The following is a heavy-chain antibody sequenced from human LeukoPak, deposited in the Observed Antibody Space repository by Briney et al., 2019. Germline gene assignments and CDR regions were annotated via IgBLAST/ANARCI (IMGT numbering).Heavy chain of an antibody. V-gene: IGHV3-21*01. D-gene: IGHD6-19*01. CDR2: ISSSSSYI. CDR1: GFTFSSYS. CDR3: ARLSAVAGTSSWFDP. Sequence: GGSLRLSCTASGFTFSSYSMNWVRQAPGKGLEWVSSISSSSSYIYYADSVKGRFTISRDNAKNSLYLQMNGLRAEDTAVYYCARLSAVAGTSSWFDPWGQGTLVTVSS. J-gene: IGHJ5*02.